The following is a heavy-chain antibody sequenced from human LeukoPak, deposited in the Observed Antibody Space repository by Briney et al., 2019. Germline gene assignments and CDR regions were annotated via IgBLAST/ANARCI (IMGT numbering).Heavy chain of an antibody. CDR1: GFTFSSYA. J-gene: IGHJ4*02. D-gene: IGHD2-21*01. V-gene: IGHV3-23*01. Sequence: GGSLRLSCAASGFTFSSYAMNWVRQAPGKGLEWVSAISGSGGSTYYADSVKGRFTISRDNSKNTLNLQMNSLRAEDTAVYYCAKGKGIGFDYWGQGTLVTVSS. CDR3: AKGKGIGFDY. CDR2: ISGSGGST.